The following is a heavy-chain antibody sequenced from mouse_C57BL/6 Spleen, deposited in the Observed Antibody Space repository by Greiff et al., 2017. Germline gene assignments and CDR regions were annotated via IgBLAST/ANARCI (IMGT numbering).Heavy chain of an antibody. CDR3: ARDSNYPRYFDV. CDR1: GFTFSDYY. J-gene: IGHJ1*03. V-gene: IGHV5-16*01. Sequence: EVKLMESEGGLVQPGSSMKLSCTASGFTFSDYYMAWVRQVPEKGLEWVANINYDGSSTYYLDSLKSRFIISRDNAKNILYLQMSSLKSEDTATYYCARDSNYPRYFDVWGTGTTVTVSS. CDR2: INYDGSST. D-gene: IGHD2-5*01.